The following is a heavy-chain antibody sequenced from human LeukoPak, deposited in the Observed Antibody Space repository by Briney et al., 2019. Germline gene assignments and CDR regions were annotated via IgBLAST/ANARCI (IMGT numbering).Heavy chain of an antibody. V-gene: IGHV1-18*01. Sequence: ASVKVSCKASGYTFTSYGISWVRQAPGQGLEWMGWISAYNGNTSYAQKLQGRVTMTTDTSTSTAYMELRSLRSDDTAVYYCAREVVVVPAASMGGWFDPWGQGTLVTVSS. D-gene: IGHD2-2*01. CDR1: GYTFTSYG. J-gene: IGHJ5*02. CDR2: ISAYNGNT. CDR3: AREVVVVPAASMGGWFDP.